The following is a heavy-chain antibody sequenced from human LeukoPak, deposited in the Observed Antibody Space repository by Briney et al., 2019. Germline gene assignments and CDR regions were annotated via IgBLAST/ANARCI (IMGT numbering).Heavy chain of an antibody. D-gene: IGHD3-22*01. J-gene: IGHJ6*02. Sequence: SEALSLTCTVSGGSISSSSYYWDWIRQPPGKGLEWIGSIYYSGSTYYNPSLKSRVTISVDTSKNQFSLKLSSVTAADTAVYYCARDPNYYDSSGYYSTWYYGMDVWGQGTTVTVSS. CDR1: GGSISSSSYY. V-gene: IGHV4-39*07. CDR2: IYYSGST. CDR3: ARDPNYYDSSGYYSTWYYGMDV.